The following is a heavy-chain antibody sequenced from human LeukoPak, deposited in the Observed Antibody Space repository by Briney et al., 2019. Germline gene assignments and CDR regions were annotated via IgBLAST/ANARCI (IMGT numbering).Heavy chain of an antibody. CDR1: GFTFSGYS. J-gene: IGHJ6*03. CDR3: ARDRRYYGSGSYYYYYMDV. D-gene: IGHD3-10*01. CDR2: ISSSSSYI. V-gene: IGHV3-21*01. Sequence: PGGSLRLSCAASGFTFSGYSMNWVRQAPGKGLEWVSSISSSSSYIYYADSVKGRFTISRDNAKNSLYLQMNSLRAEDTAVYYCARDRRYYGSGSYYYYYMDVWGKGTTVTVSS.